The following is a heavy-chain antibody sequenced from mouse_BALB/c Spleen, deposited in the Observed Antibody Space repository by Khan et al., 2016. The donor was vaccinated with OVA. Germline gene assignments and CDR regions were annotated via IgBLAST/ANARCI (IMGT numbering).Heavy chain of an antibody. J-gene: IGHJ3*01. V-gene: IGHV1S81*02. Sequence: QVQLQQSGAELVKPGASVKLSCKASGYTFTSYYIYWVKQRPEQGLEWIGGINPSNGGTYFNERFESKATLTVAKSSSTAFMQVSSLTSEDSAVYYCTRSGWAAFAYWGQGTLVTVSA. CDR1: GYTFTSYY. D-gene: IGHD1-1*02. CDR3: TRSGWAAFAY. CDR2: INPSNGGT.